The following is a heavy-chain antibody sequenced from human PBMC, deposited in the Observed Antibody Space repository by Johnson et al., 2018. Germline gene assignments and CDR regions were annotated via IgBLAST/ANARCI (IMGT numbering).Heavy chain of an antibody. Sequence: QVQLVESGGGVVQPGRSLRLSCEASGFTFNSYGIHWVRQAPGKGLEWVAVISYDGSNKYYADSVKGRFTISRDNSKNTLYLQMNSLRAEDTAVYYWARAEDSSGWLYYYYYMDVWGKGTTVTVSS. J-gene: IGHJ6*03. V-gene: IGHV3-30*03. CDR1: GFTFNSYG. CDR3: ARAEDSSGWLYYYYYMDV. D-gene: IGHD6-19*01. CDR2: ISYDGSNK.